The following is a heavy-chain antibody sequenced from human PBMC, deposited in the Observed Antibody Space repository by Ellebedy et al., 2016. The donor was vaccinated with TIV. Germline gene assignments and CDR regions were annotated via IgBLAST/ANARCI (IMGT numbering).Heavy chain of an antibody. J-gene: IGHJ4*02. CDR2: IFYSGRT. CDR3: ARTYSRTYWSGNFDF. CDR1: GGSISSSGSY. V-gene: IGHV4-39*01. Sequence: SETLSLTXTVSGGSISSSGSYWGWIRQSPGKGLEWIASIFYSGRTYYNSSLKSRVTISVDTSNNQFSLRLTSVTAADTAVYYCARTYSRTYWSGNFDFWGQGSLVTVSS. D-gene: IGHD2-8*02.